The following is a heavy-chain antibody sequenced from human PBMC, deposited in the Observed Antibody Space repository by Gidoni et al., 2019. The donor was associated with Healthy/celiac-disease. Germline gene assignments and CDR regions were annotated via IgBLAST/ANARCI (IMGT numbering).Heavy chain of an antibody. Sequence: QVQLVQSGAEVKKPGASVKVSCKASGYTFTSYDINWVRQATGQGLEWMGWMNPNSGNTGYAQKFQGRVTMTRNTSISTAYMELSSLRSEDTAVYYCARGHRVRGVKRYYYYYGMDVWGQGTTVTVSS. D-gene: IGHD3-10*01. CDR2: MNPNSGNT. J-gene: IGHJ6*02. V-gene: IGHV1-8*01. CDR3: ARGHRVRGVKRYYYYYGMDV. CDR1: GYTFTSYD.